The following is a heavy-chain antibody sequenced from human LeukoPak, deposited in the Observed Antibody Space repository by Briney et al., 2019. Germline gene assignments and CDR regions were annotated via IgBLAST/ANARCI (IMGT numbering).Heavy chain of an antibody. J-gene: IGHJ5*02. D-gene: IGHD2-2*01. CDR1: GDSLSSGGYY. CDR3: ARGNIVVVPAQYNWFDP. V-gene: IGHV4-31*03. Sequence: SQTLSLTCTVSGDSLSSGGYYWSWIRQHPGKGLEWIGYIYYSGSTYYNPSLKSRVTISVDTSKNQFSLKLSSVTAADTAVYDCARGNIVVVPAQYNWFDPWGQGTLVTVSS. CDR2: IYYSGST.